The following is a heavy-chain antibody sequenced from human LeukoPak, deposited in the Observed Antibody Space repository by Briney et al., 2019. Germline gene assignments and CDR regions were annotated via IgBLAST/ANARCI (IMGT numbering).Heavy chain of an antibody. CDR2: IRYDESSK. J-gene: IGHJ4*02. CDR3: AKEGYSSGWVIDD. V-gene: IGHV3-30*02. CDR1: GFTFSSYG. D-gene: IGHD6-19*01. Sequence: GGSLRLSCAASGFTFSSYGMHWVRQAPGKGLEWVAFIRYDESSKHYVDSVKGRFTISRDNSKNTVYLQMNSLKTEDTAVYYCAKEGYSSGWVIDDWGQGTLVTVSS.